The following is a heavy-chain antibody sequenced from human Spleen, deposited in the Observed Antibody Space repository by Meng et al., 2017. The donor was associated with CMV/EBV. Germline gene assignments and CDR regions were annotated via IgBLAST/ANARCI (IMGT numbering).Heavy chain of an antibody. CDR1: GGTFSSYT. D-gene: IGHD3-3*01. CDR3: AREAVGIFGVQDYYGMDV. Sequence: SVKVSCKASGGTFSSYTISWVRQAPGQGLEWMGRIIPILGIANYAQKFQGRVTITADKSTSTAYMELSSLRSEDTAVYYCAREAVGIFGVQDYYGMDVWGQGTTVTVSS. J-gene: IGHJ6*02. V-gene: IGHV1-69*04. CDR2: IIPILGIA.